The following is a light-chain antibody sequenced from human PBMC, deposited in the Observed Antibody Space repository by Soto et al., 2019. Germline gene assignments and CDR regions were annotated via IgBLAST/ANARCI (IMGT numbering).Light chain of an antibody. CDR3: QSYDNSLNDSV. CDR1: RSNIGAGFD. V-gene: IGLV1-40*01. CDR2: DNT. Sequence: QSVVTQPPSVSGAPGQRVTITCTGSRSNIGAGFDVHWYQQSPGTAPKLLIYDNTNRPSGVPARFSASKSGTSASLAITGLQAGDEADYYCQSYDNSLNDSVFGGGTQLTVL. J-gene: IGLJ2*01.